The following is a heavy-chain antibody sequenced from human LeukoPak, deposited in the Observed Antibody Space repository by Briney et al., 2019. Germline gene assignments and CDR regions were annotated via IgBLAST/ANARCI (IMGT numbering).Heavy chain of an antibody. CDR3: AKVGYCSSTSCYFYYYYYMDV. D-gene: IGHD2-2*01. Sequence: GGSLRLSCAASGFTFSSYAMSWVRQAPGKGLEWLSAISGSGGSTYYAYSVKGRFTISRDNSKTTLYLQMNSLRADDTAVYYCAKVGYCSSTSCYFYYYYYMDVWGKGTTVTVSS. CDR1: GFTFSSYA. V-gene: IGHV3-23*01. J-gene: IGHJ6*03. CDR2: ISGSGGST.